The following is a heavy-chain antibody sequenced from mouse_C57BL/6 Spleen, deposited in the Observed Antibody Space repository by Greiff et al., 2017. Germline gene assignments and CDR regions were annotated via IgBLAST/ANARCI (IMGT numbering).Heavy chain of an antibody. CDR3: ARNYGNYLYYAMDY. D-gene: IGHD2-1*01. Sequence: EVKLVESGGGLVKPGGSLKLSCAASGFTFSDYGMHWVRQAPEKGLEWVAYISSGSSTIYYADTVKGRFTISRDNAKNTLFLQMTSLRSEDTAMYYCARNYGNYLYYAMDYWGQGTSVTVSS. J-gene: IGHJ4*01. CDR1: GFTFSDYG. CDR2: ISSGSSTI. V-gene: IGHV5-17*01.